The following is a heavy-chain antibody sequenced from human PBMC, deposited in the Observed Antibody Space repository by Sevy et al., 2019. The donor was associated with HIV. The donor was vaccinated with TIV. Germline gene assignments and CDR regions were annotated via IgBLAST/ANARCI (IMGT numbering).Heavy chain of an antibody. V-gene: IGHV1-18*01. Sequence: ASVKVSCKASGYTFTSYGISWVRQAPGQGLEWMGWISAYNGNTNYAQKLQGRVTMTTDTSTSTAYMGLRSLRSDDTAVYYCARDVRGGYYDSSGYSDYWGQGTLVTVSS. D-gene: IGHD3-22*01. J-gene: IGHJ4*02. CDR2: ISAYNGNT. CDR1: GYTFTSYG. CDR3: ARDVRGGYYDSSGYSDY.